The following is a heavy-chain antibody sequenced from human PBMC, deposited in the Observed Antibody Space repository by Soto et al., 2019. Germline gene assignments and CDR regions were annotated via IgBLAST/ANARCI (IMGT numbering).Heavy chain of an antibody. V-gene: IGHV1-2*02. CDR3: ASPTLREYSSSPVGFDP. Sequence: ASVKVSCKASGYTFTGYYMHWVRQAPGQGLEWMGWINPNSGGTNYAQKFQGRVTMTRDTSISTAYMELSRLRSDDTAVYYCASPTLREYSSSPVGFDPWGQGTLVTVSS. CDR2: INPNSGGT. D-gene: IGHD6-13*01. J-gene: IGHJ5*02. CDR1: GYTFTGYY.